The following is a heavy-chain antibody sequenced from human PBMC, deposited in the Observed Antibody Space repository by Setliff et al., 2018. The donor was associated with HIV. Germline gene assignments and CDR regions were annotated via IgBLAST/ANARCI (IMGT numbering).Heavy chain of an antibody. J-gene: IGHJ4*02. V-gene: IGHV7-4-1*02. CDR1: GYTFTNYD. Sequence: ASVKVSCKASGYTFTNYDMNWVRQAPGQGLEWMGWINTNTGNPTYAQGFTGRFVFSLDTSVSTASLHIISLKAEDTATYYCAHAHPYSSSWYWGFFFDYWGQGTLVTVSS. D-gene: IGHD6-13*01. CDR3: AHAHPYSSSWYWGFFFDY. CDR2: INTNTGNP.